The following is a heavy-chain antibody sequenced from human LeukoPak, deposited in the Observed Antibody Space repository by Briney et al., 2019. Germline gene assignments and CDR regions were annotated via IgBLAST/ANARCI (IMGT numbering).Heavy chain of an antibody. D-gene: IGHD3-10*01. J-gene: IGHJ4*02. Sequence: TETLSLTCTVSGGSISSYYWGWIRQPPGKGLEWIGYIYYTGSTNCNPSLRSRVTISVDSSKNQFSLKVNSVTAADTAVYYCARGDYFGSGLGDWGQGTLVTVSS. CDR1: GGSISSYY. CDR3: ARGDYFGSGLGD. V-gene: IGHV4-59*01. CDR2: IYYTGST.